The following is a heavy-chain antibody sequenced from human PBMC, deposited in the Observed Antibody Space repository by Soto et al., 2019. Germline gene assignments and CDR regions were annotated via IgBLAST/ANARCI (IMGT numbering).Heavy chain of an antibody. D-gene: IGHD3-3*01. Sequence: HPGGSLRLSCAASEFTFDKYYMTWVRQAPGKGPEWVANIKPDGSEQYYVDSVKGRFTISRDNANNSLYLQMNSLRAEDTAVYYCARFYDFWSGYSATDHGMDVWGQGTTVTVSS. CDR3: ARFYDFWSGYSATDHGMDV. V-gene: IGHV3-7*01. CDR1: EFTFDKYY. CDR2: IKPDGSEQ. J-gene: IGHJ6*02.